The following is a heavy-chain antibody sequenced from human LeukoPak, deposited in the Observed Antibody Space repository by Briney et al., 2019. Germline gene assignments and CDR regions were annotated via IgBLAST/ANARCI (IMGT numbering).Heavy chain of an antibody. D-gene: IGHD3-10*01. V-gene: IGHV4-39*07. J-gene: IGHJ3*02. Sequence: SETLSLTCTVSGGSISSSSYYWGWIRQPPGKGLEWIGSIYYSGSTYYNPSLKSRVTISVDTSKNQFSLKLSSVTAADTAVYYCARWYYGSGSYSGRDAFDIWGQGTMVTVSS. CDR1: GGSISSSSYY. CDR2: IYYSGST. CDR3: ARWYYGSGSYSGRDAFDI.